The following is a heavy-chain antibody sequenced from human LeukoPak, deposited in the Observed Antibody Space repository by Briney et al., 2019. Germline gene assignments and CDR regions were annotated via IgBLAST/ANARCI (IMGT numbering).Heavy chain of an antibody. Sequence: PSETLSLTCTVSGVSISGNDYFWGWIRQPPGKGLEWIGSIYYRGSTSYNPSLESRVTISVDTSKNQFSLKLTSVTAADTAVYYCARHDHCSGGSCWVIGYWGQGTPVTVSS. CDR2: IYYRGST. D-gene: IGHD2-15*01. V-gene: IGHV4-39*01. CDR3: ARHDHCSGGSCWVIGY. CDR1: GVSISGNDYF. J-gene: IGHJ4*02.